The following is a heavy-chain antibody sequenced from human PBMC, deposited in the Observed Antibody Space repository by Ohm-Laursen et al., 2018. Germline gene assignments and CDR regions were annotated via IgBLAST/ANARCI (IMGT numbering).Heavy chain of an antibody. J-gene: IGHJ4*02. D-gene: IGHD3-10*01. CDR3: ARARITMVRGVSSTDY. CDR2: INPNSGGT. Sequence: ASVKVSCKASGYTFTSYYMHWVRQAPGQGLEWMGWINPNSGGTNYAQKFQGRVTMTRDTSISTAYMELSRLRSDDTAVYYCARARITMVRGVSSTDYWGQGTLVTVSS. CDR1: GYTFTSYY. V-gene: IGHV1-2*02.